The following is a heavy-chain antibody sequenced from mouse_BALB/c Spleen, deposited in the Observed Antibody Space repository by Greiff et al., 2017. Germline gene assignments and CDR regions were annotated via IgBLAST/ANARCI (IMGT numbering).Heavy chain of an antibody. CDR1: GFSLTSYG. V-gene: IGHV2-4-1*01. J-gene: IGHJ3*01. D-gene: IGHD2-4*01. CDR3: ARPTSYDYGPFAY. CDR2: IWSGGST. Sequence: VQLQQSGPGLVQPSQSLSITCTVSGFSLTSYGVHWVRQSPGKGLEWLGVIWSGGSTDYNAAFISRLSISKDNSKSQVFFKMNSLQADDTAIYYCARPTSYDYGPFAYWGQGTLGTVSA.